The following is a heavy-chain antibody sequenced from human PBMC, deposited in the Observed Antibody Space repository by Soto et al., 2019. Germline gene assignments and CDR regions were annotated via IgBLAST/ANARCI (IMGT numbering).Heavy chain of an antibody. CDR3: ARVAGSGYYFDY. D-gene: IGHD3-22*01. V-gene: IGHV3-66*02. Sequence: GGSLRLSCAASGFTVSSNYMSWVRQAPGKGLEWVSVIYSGGSTYYADSVKGRFTISRDNSKNTLYLQMNSLRAEDTAVSFCARVAGSGYYFDYWVQGALVTVSS. J-gene: IGHJ4*02. CDR1: GFTVSSNY. CDR2: IYSGGST.